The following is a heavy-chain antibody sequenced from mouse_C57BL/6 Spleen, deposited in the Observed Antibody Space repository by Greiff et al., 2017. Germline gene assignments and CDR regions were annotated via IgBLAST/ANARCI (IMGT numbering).Heavy chain of an antibody. Sequence: EVQLQQSGPELVKPGASVKISCKASGYTFTDYYMNWVKQSHGKSLEWIGDINPNNGGTSYNQKFKGKATLTVDKSSSTAYMELRSLTSEDSAVYYCAREVFWYFAVWGTGTTVTVSS. D-gene: IGHD2-14*01. CDR2: INPNNGGT. CDR3: AREVFWYFAV. CDR1: GYTFTDYY. V-gene: IGHV1-26*01. J-gene: IGHJ1*03.